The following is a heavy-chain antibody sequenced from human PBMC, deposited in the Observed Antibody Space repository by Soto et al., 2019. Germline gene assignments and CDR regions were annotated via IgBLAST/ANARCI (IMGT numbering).Heavy chain of an antibody. CDR3: ARQSLYEVPAAQFYYLGMDV. CDR1: GGSISSSSYY. V-gene: IGHV4-39*01. J-gene: IGHJ6*01. D-gene: IGHD2-2*01. Sequence: SETLSLTCTVSGGSISSSSYYWGWIRQPPGKGLEWIGSIYYSGSTYYNPSLKSRVTISVDTSKNQFSLKLSSVTAADTAVYYCARQSLYEVPAAQFYYLGMDVWGQGTTVT. CDR2: IYYSGST.